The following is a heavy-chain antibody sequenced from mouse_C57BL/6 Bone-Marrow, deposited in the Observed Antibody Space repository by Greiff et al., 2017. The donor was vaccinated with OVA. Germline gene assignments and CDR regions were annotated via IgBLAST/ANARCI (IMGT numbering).Heavy chain of an antibody. J-gene: IGHJ3*01. D-gene: IGHD2-4*01. V-gene: IGHV1-81*01. CDR2: IYPRSGNT. Sequence: QVQLQQSGAELARPGASVKLSKASGYTFTSYGISWVKQRTGQGLEWIGEIYPRSGNTYYNEKFKGKATLTADKSSSTAYMELRSLTSEDSAVYFCARDYVRVWFAYWGQGTLVTVSA. CDR1: GYTFTSYG. CDR3: ARDYVRVWFAY.